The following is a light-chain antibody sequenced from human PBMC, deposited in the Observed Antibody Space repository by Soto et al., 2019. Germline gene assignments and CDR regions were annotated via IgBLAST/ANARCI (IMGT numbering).Light chain of an antibody. J-gene: IGLJ2*01. CDR1: RSDVGGYNY. V-gene: IGLV2-8*01. CDR2: EVS. Sequence: QSVLTQPPSASGSPGQSVTISCTGTRSDVGGYNYVSWYQQHPGKAPKLMIYEVSKRPSGVPDRFSGSKSGSTAFLTVSGLQAEDEADYYCSSYAGSNVVFGGGTKLTVL. CDR3: SSYAGSNVV.